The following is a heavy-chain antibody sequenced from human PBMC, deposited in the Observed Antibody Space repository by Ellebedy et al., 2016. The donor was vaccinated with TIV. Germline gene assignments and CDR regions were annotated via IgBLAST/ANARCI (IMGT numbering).Heavy chain of an antibody. CDR3: ARGGTAGGFDV. Sequence: GESLKTSXAASGFIFSSHWMSWVRQVPGKGLEWVANIKEDGSEEYYGDSVKGRCTIFRDNDKNSLNLQMVSLRAEDTAVYYCARGGTAGGFDVWGQGTMVTVSS. V-gene: IGHV3-7*01. CDR2: IKEDGSEE. J-gene: IGHJ3*01. D-gene: IGHD1-14*01. CDR1: GFIFSSHW.